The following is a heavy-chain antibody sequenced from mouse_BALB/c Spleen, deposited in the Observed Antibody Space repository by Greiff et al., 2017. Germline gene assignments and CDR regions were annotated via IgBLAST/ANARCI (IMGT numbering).Heavy chain of an antibody. CDR2: ISTYYGDA. CDR3: ARGGTGLYFDY. CDR1: GYTFTDYA. V-gene: IGHV1S137*01. J-gene: IGHJ2*01. D-gene: IGHD4-1*01. Sequence: VQLQQSGAELVRPGVSVKISCKGSGYTFTDYAMHWVKQSHAKSLEWIGVISTYYGDASYNQKFKGKATMTVDKSSSTAYMELARLTSEDSAIYYCARGGTGLYFDYWGQGTTLTVSS.